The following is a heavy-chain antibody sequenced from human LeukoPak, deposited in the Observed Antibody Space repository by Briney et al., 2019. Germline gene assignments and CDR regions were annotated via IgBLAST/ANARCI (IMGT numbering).Heavy chain of an antibody. CDR2: ISSSSSTI. Sequence: GGSLRLSCAASGFTFSSYSMNWVRQAPGKGLEWVSYISSSSSTIYYADSVKGRFTISRDNAKNSLYLQMNSLRAEDTAVYYCARSPGLIAALPVDAFDIWGQGTMVTVSS. CDR1: GFTFSSYS. CDR3: ARSPGLIAALPVDAFDI. J-gene: IGHJ3*02. D-gene: IGHD6-6*01. V-gene: IGHV3-48*04.